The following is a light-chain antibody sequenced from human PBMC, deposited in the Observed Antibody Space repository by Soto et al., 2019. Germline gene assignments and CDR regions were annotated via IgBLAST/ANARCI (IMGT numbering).Light chain of an antibody. CDR1: SSDVGGYNY. CDR3: SSYAGNNNLI. V-gene: IGLV2-8*01. Sequence: QSALTQPPSASGSPGQSVTISCTGTSSDVGGYNYVSWYQQYPGKAPKLMIYEVNKRPSGVPDRFSGSKSGNTASLTVSGLQAEDEADYYCSSYAGNNNLIFGGGAQLT. J-gene: IGLJ2*01. CDR2: EVN.